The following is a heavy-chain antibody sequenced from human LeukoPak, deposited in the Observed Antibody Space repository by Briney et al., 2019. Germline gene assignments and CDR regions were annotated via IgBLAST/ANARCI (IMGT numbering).Heavy chain of an antibody. CDR2: INHSGST. CDR1: GGSFSGYY. J-gene: IGHJ4*02. Sequence: PSETLFLTCAVYGGSFSGYYWSWIRQPPGKGLEWIGEINHSGSTNYNPSLKSRVTISVDTSKNQFSLKLSSVTAADTAVYYCARGGARYYYDSSGSVDYWGQGTLVTVSS. V-gene: IGHV4-34*01. D-gene: IGHD3-22*01. CDR3: ARGGARYYYDSSGSVDY.